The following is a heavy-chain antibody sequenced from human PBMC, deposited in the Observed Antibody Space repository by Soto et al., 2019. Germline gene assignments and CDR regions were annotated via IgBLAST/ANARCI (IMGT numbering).Heavy chain of an antibody. CDR1: GFSLTTDRVG. V-gene: IGHV2-5*02. Sequence: QITLKESGPTLVKPTQTLTLTCTFSGFSLTTDRVGVGWIRQPPGEALEWHAVIYWDDSKTYRPSLESRLTITEDTSKNPVALTMTNMDSLDTATYYCAHAYGGRSLYWGQGTLVTVSS. J-gene: IGHJ4*02. CDR3: AHAYGGRSLY. D-gene: IGHD1-26*01. CDR2: IYWDDSK.